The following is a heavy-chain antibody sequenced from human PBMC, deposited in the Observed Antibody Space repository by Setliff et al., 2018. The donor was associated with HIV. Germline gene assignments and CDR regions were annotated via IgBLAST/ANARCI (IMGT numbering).Heavy chain of an antibody. CDR3: ARGWGAPATD. CDR1: GGSFSGYY. CDR2: INHSGST. V-gene: IGHV4-34*01. Sequence: SETLSLTCAVYGGSFSGYYWSWTRQPPGKGLEWIGEINHSGSTNYNPSLKSRVTISVDTSKNQFSLKQSSVTAADTAVYYCARGWGAPATDWGQGTLVTVSS. J-gene: IGHJ4*02. D-gene: IGHD6-13*01.